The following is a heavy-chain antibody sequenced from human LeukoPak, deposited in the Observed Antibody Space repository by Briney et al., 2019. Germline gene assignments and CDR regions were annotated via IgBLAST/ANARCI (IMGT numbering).Heavy chain of an antibody. CDR1: GFTFSSYA. CDR2: ISGSGGST. J-gene: IGHJ4*02. Sequence: GGSLRLSCAASGFTFSSYAMSWVRQAPGKGLEWVSAISGSGGSTYYADSVKGRFTIPRDNSKNTLYLQMSSLRAEDTAVYYCARGSLGLSLHFDYWGQGTLVTVSS. V-gene: IGHV3-23*01. CDR3: ARGSLGLSLHFDY. D-gene: IGHD2-2*01.